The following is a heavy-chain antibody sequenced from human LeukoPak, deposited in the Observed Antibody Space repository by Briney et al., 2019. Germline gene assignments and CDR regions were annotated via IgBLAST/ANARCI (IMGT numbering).Heavy chain of an antibody. D-gene: IGHD4-17*01. V-gene: IGHV3-74*01. Sequence: GGSLRLSCAAAGFTFNRYWMHWVRQAPGKGLVWVSRISSDGSNTNYADSVKGRFTISRDNAENTLYLQMDSLTAEDTAVYYCVSRNYGSSPFDYWGQGTLVTVSS. CDR2: ISSDGSNT. CDR3: VSRNYGSSPFDY. CDR1: GFTFNRYW. J-gene: IGHJ4*02.